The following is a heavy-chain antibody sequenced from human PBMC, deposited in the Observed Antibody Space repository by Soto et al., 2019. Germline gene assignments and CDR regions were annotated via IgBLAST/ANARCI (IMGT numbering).Heavy chain of an antibody. J-gene: IGHJ4*02. CDR2: IFWDDDE. V-gene: IGHV2-5*02. CDR3: AHRQESADSGFDY. D-gene: IGHD4-17*01. Sequence: QITLKESGPPVVKPTQTLTLTCTFSGFSLTTSGVGVGWIRQPPGKALEWLAFIFWDDDERYSPSLRSRLTITKDTSKNQVVLTMTYMDPVDTGTYFCAHRQESADSGFDYWGQGTLVTVSS. CDR1: GFSLTTSGVG.